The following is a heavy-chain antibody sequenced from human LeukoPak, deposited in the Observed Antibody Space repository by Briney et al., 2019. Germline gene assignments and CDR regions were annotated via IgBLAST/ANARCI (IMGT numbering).Heavy chain of an antibody. CDR1: GFTFSSYS. V-gene: IGHV3-21*04. CDR2: ISSSSSYI. CDR3: AREARYSYGPTWDY. Sequence: KPGGSLRLPCAASGFTFSSYSMNWVRQAPGKGLEWVSSISSSSSYIYYADSVKGRFTISRDNAKNSLYLQMTSLRAEDTALYYCAREARYSYGPTWDYWGREPWSPSPQ. D-gene: IGHD5-18*01. J-gene: IGHJ4*02.